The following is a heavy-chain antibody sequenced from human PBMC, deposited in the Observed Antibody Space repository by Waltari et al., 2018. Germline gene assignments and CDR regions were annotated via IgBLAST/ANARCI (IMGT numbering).Heavy chain of an antibody. CDR2: INFNTGDR. J-gene: IGHJ4*01. V-gene: IGHV1-2*02. CDR1: GYTFTAYY. D-gene: IGHD5-12*01. CDR3: AREDIVATKVFDD. Sequence: QVQLVQSGAEVKKPGASVKVSCKTSGYTFTAYYMHWVRQVPGQGLEWMGWINFNTGDRDYAQKFRGRVTMTRETSLTTVYMEMNRLTSGDTAVYYCAREDIVATKVFDDWGHGTLVTVSS.